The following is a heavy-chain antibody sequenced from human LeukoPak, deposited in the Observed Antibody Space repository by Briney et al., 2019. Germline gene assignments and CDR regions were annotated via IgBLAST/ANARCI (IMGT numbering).Heavy chain of an antibody. D-gene: IGHD2-2*01. V-gene: IGHV3-23*01. CDR2: ISESGGST. J-gene: IGHJ4*02. CDR3: ARRYCSSTDCLFDY. Sequence: GGSLRLSCAASGFTFSTYAMNWVRQAPGKGLDWVSGISESGGSTYYADSVKGRFTISRDNAKNSLYLQMNSLRAEDTAVYYCARRYCSSTDCLFDYWGQGTLVTVSS. CDR1: GFTFSTYA.